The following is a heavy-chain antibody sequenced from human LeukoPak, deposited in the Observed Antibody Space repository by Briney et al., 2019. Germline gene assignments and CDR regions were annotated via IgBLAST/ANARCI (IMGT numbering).Heavy chain of an antibody. CDR2: IWPDGSKK. D-gene: IGHD6-25*01. CDR3: AKISSSAESNFDY. J-gene: IGHJ4*02. CDR1: GFTFSTYA. V-gene: IGHV3-30*02. Sequence: GGSLRLSCAASGFTFSTYAMHWVRQAPGKGLEWVAFIWPDGSKKYYADSVKGRFAISRENSKNTVYLQMNDLRPEDTALYFCAKISSSAESNFDYWGQGTLLTVSS.